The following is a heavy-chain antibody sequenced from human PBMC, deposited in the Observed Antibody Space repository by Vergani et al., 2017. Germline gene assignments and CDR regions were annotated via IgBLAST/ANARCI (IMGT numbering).Heavy chain of an antibody. CDR2: IHTGGST. V-gene: IGHV4-61*02. Sequence: QVKLQESCPGLLKPSQTLSLTCTVSGESIRSGSHYWSWIRQPAGKGPDWIGHIHTGGSTDLNPSFKSRVSISVDTSKSQFSLKLNSVTVADTAVYYCARSRPYCTSGSCPAIWGQGTLVTVSS. CDR1: GESIRSGSHY. J-gene: IGHJ4*02. CDR3: ARSRPYCTSGSCPAI. D-gene: IGHD2-15*01.